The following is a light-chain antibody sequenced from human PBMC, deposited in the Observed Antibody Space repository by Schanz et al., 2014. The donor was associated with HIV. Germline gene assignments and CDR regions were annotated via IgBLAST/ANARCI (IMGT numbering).Light chain of an antibody. V-gene: IGLV2-14*03. CDR3: SSYTSNNTVL. Sequence: QSVLTQPASVSGSPGQSITISCTGTSIDVGGYNYVSWYQQHPGKAPKLMIYDVSNRPSGVSNRFSGSKSANTASLTISGLQAGDETDFYCSSYTSNNTVLFGGGTKLTVL. CDR2: DVS. CDR1: SIDVGGYNY. J-gene: IGLJ2*01.